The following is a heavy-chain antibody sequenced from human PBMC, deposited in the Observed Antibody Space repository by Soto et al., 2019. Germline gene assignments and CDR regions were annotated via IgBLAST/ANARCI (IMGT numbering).Heavy chain of an antibody. CDR3: ASLSAGYYYDSSGYYFDY. V-gene: IGHV4-31*03. J-gene: IGHJ4*02. D-gene: IGHD3-22*01. Sequence: SETLSLTCTVSGCSISSGGYYWSWVRQHPGKGLEWIGYIYYSGSTYYNPSLKSRVTISVDTSKNQFSLKLSSVTAAGTAVYYCASLSAGYYYDSSGYYFDYWGQGTLVTGSS. CDR2: IYYSGST. CDR1: GCSISSGGYY.